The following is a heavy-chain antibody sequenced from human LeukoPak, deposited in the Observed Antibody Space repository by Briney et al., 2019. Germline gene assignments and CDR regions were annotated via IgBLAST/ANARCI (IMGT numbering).Heavy chain of an antibody. CDR1: GGSISSGSYY. CDR2: IYTSGST. CDR3: ASSCSGGSCYSPWFDP. Sequence: PSETLSLTCTVSGGSISSGSYYWSWIRQPAGKGLDWIGRIYTSGSTNYNPSLKSRVTISVDTSKNQFSLKLSSVTAADTAVYYCASSCSGGSCYSPWFDPWGQGTLVTVSS. J-gene: IGHJ5*02. V-gene: IGHV4-61*02. D-gene: IGHD2-15*01.